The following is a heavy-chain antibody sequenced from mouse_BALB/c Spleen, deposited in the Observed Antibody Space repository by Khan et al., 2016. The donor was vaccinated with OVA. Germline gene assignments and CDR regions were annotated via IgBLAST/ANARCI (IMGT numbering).Heavy chain of an antibody. CDR1: GYTFTSYW. CDR3: TRSSYYGKSLDAMVC. D-gene: IGHD1-1*01. CDR2: ISPGSGSP. Sequence: DLVKPGASVKLSCKASGYTFTSYWINWIKQRPGQGLEWIGQISPGSGSPYYNEMFKGKATRTVDKSSSAAYIKIKSLPSEASAVSFFTRSSYYGKSLDAMVCWGRGTSVTGSS. V-gene: IGHV1S41*01. J-gene: IGHJ4*01.